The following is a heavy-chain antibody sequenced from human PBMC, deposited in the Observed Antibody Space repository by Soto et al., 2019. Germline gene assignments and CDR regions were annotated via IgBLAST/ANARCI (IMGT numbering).Heavy chain of an antibody. CDR2: IYYSGST. V-gene: IGHV4-31*03. J-gene: IGHJ4*02. CDR3: AMQASELSTIGY. D-gene: IGHD3-16*02. Sequence: TLSLTCTVSGGSISSGGYYWSWIRQHPGKGLEWIGYIYYSGSTYYNPSLKSRVTISVDTSKNQFSLKLSSVTAADTAVYYCAMQASELSTIGYWGQGTQVTVSS. CDR1: GGSISSGGYY.